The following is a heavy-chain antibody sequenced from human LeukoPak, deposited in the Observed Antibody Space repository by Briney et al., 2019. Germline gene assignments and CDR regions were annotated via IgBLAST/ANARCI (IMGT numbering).Heavy chain of an antibody. D-gene: IGHD3-10*01. CDR1: GFTFSSYG. CDR3: ATARPTYMFRGVPLDV. J-gene: IGHJ6*04. Sequence: GGSLRLSCGASGFTFSSYGMHWVRQAPGKGLEWVAVIRYDGSNKYYADSVKGRFTISRDNSKNTLYLQMNSLRVEDTAVYYCATARPTYMFRGVPLDVWGKGTTVPVSS. CDR2: IRYDGSNK. V-gene: IGHV3-30*02.